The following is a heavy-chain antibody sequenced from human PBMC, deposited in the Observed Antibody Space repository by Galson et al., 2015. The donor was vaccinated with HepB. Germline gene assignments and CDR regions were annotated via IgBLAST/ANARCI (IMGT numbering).Heavy chain of an antibody. Sequence: SVKVSCKASGYTFTSYYVHWVRQAPGQGLEWMGIINPSGGSTSYAQKFQGRVTMTRDTSKNQFSLKLSSVTAADTAVYYCARTIAAAGRLDYWGQGTLVTVSS. CDR3: ARTIAAAGRLDY. D-gene: IGHD6-13*01. J-gene: IGHJ4*02. CDR2: INPSGGST. CDR1: GYTFTSYY. V-gene: IGHV1-46*01.